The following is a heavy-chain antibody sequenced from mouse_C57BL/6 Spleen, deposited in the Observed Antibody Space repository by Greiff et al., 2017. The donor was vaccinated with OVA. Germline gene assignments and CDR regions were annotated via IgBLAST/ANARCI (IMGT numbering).Heavy chain of an antibody. CDR2: INPSTGGT. D-gene: IGHD1-1*01. V-gene: IGHV1-42*01. Sequence: EVQLQQSGPELVKPGASVKISCKASGYSFTSYYMNWVKQSPEKSLEWIGDINPSTGGTTYNQKFKAKATLTVDKSSSTAYMQLKSLTSEDSAVYYGAKKDYGSSLYDFDCWGKGTTLTVSS. CDR1: GYSFTSYY. CDR3: AKKDYGSSLYDFDC. J-gene: IGHJ2*01.